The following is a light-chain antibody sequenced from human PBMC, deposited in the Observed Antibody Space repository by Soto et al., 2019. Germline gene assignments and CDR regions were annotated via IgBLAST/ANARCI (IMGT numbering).Light chain of an antibody. J-gene: IGLJ1*01. CDR2: DNN. V-gene: IGLV1-40*01. Sequence: QSVLTQPPSVSGAPGQRVSISCTGSSSNIGAGYNVRWYQQLPGTAPKLLIYDNNNRPSGVPDRFSGSKSSTSASLAITGLQAEDEADYYCQSYDTSLSGFYVFGTGTKLTVL. CDR3: QSYDTSLSGFYV. CDR1: SSNIGAGYN.